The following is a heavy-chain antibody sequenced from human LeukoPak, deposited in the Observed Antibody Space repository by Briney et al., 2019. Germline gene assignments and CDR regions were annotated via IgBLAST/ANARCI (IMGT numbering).Heavy chain of an antibody. Sequence: PGGSLRLSCAASGFTFSSYAMHWVRQAPGKGLQWVAVISYDGSNKSCADSVKGRFTISRDNSKNTLYLQMNSLRAEDTAVYYCARDLSGFDFWGQGTLVTVSS. CDR2: ISYDGSNK. D-gene: IGHD1-26*01. CDR3: ARDLSGFDF. CDR1: GFTFSSYA. J-gene: IGHJ4*02. V-gene: IGHV3-30-3*01.